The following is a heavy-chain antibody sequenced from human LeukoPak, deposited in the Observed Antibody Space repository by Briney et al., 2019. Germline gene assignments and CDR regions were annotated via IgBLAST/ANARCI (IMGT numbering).Heavy chain of an antibody. J-gene: IGHJ4*02. CDR2: IYYSGST. CDR3: ARGLEWSGVSFDY. CDR1: GGSISSSSYY. D-gene: IGHD3-3*01. Sequence: PSETLSLTCTVSGGSISSSSYYWSWIRQPPGKGLEWIGSIYYSGSTDYNPSLKSRVIISVDTSKNQFSLSLISVTAADTAVYYCARGLEWSGVSFDYWGQGTLVTVSS. V-gene: IGHV4-61*05.